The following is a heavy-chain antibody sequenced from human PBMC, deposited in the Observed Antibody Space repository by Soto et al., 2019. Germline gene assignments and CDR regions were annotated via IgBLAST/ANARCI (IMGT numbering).Heavy chain of an antibody. V-gene: IGHV4-39*01. CDR3: ARFRCSSTSCYFNWFDP. J-gene: IGHJ5*02. CDR1: GGSISSSSYY. Sequence: QLQLQESGPGLVKPSETLSLTCTVSGGSISSSSYYWGWIRQPPGKGLEWIGSIYYSGSTYYNPSLKSRVTISVDTSKNQFSLKLSSVTAADTAVYYCARFRCSSTSCYFNWFDPWGQGTLVTVSS. D-gene: IGHD2-2*01. CDR2: IYYSGST.